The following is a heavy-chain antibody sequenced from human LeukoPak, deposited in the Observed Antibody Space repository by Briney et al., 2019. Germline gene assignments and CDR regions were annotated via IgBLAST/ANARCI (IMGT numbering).Heavy chain of an antibody. CDR3: AKDSLWGPPHYYFDY. CDR1: GYTFSYYW. D-gene: IGHD3-16*01. V-gene: IGHV3-30*18. Sequence: PGGSLRLSCAASGYTFSYYWMHWVRQTPGKGLEWVAVISYDGSNKYYADSVKGRFTISRDNSKNTLYLQMNSLRAEDTAVYYCAKDSLWGPPHYYFDYWGQETLVTVSS. J-gene: IGHJ4*02. CDR2: ISYDGSNK.